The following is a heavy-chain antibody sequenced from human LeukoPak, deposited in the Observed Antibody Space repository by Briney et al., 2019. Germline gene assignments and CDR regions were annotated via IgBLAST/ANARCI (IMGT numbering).Heavy chain of an antibody. Sequence: GGSLRLSCAASGFTFSIYAMSWVRQAPGKGLEWVSAISGSGGSTYYADSVEGRFTTSRDNSKNTLYLQMNSLRAEDTAVYYCAKGGDNYYFDYWGQGTLVTVSS. CDR2: ISGSGGST. V-gene: IGHV3-23*01. CDR3: AKGGDNYYFDY. J-gene: IGHJ4*02. CDR1: GFTFSIYA.